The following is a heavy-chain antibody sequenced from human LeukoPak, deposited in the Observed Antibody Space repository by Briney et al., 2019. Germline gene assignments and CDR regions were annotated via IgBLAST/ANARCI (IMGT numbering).Heavy chain of an antibody. J-gene: IGHJ3*02. CDR2: ISGSGGST. CDR3: AKVIGGSSAYDALDI. Sequence: GRSPRLSCTASGFTLSNSGMSWVRQAPGKGLEWVSAISGSGGSTYYADSVKGRFTISRDNSKNTLYLQMNSLRAEDTAVYYCAKVIGGSSAYDALDIWGQGTMVTVSS. CDR1: GFTLSNSG. V-gene: IGHV3-23*01. D-gene: IGHD6-6*01.